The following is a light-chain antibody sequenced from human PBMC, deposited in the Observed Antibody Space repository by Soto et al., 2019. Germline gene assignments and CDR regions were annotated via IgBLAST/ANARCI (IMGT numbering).Light chain of an antibody. J-gene: IGKJ1*01. CDR3: QQYNSYST. CDR2: DAS. CDR1: QSISSW. V-gene: IGKV1-5*01. Sequence: DIQMTHSPSTLSASVGDRVTITCRASQSISSWLAWYHQKPGKAPKLLIYDASNLESGVPSRFSGSGSGTEFTLTISSLQPDDFATYYCQQYNSYSTFGQGTKVDIK.